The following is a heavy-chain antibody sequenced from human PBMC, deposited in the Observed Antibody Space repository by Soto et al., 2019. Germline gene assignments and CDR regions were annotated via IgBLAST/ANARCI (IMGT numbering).Heavy chain of an antibody. J-gene: IGHJ4*02. Sequence: SETLSLTCTVSGGSISSGGYYWSWIRQHPGKGLEWIGYIYYSGSTYYNPSLKSRVTISVDTSKNQFSLKLSSVTAADTAVYYCAITGERWILGYYFDYWGQGTLVTVSS. D-gene: IGHD2-2*03. V-gene: IGHV4-31*03. CDR3: AITGERWILGYYFDY. CDR1: GGSISSGGYY. CDR2: IYYSGST.